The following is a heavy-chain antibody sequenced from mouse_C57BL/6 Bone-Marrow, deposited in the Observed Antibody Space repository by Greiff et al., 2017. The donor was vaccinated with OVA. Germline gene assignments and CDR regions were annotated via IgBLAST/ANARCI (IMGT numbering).Heavy chain of an antibody. J-gene: IGHJ2*01. D-gene: IGHD1-1*01. CDR1: GYTFTSYW. CDR3: ERLRVITTVVATDY. Sequence: QVQLQQPGAELVKPGASVKLSCKASGYTFTSYWMHWVKQRPGQGLEWIGMIHPNSGSTNYNEKFKSKATLTVDKSSSTAYMQLSSLTSEDSAVYYCERLRVITTVVATDYWGQGTTLTVSS. CDR2: IHPNSGST. V-gene: IGHV1-64*01.